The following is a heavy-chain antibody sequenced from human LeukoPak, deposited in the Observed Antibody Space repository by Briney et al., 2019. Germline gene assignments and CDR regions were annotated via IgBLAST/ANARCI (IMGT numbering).Heavy chain of an antibody. V-gene: IGHV4-59*11. CDR3: ARDLVTVTKGFDI. CDR1: HDSFSSHY. J-gene: IGHJ3*02. CDR2: ISYIWST. D-gene: IGHD4-17*01. Sequence: PSETLSLNCAVSHDSFSSHYWTWIRQPPGKGLEWIEYISYIWSTNYNPSLKSRVTISIDTSKNEFSLKLTSVTAADTAVYYCARDLVTVTKGFDIWGQGTMVTVSS.